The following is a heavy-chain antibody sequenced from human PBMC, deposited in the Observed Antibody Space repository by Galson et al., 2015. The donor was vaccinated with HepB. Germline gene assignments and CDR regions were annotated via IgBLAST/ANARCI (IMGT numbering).Heavy chain of an antibody. D-gene: IGHD3-9*01. CDR2: INPSGGST. V-gene: IGHV1-46*03. J-gene: IGHJ6*02. Sequence: SVTVSCKASGSTFTSYYMHWVRQAPGQGLEWMGIINPSGGSTSYAQKFQGRVTMTRDTSTSTVYMELSSLRSEDTAVYYCARDPLPDVLTLYGMDVWGQGTTVTVSS. CDR1: GSTFTSYY. CDR3: ARDPLPDVLTLYGMDV.